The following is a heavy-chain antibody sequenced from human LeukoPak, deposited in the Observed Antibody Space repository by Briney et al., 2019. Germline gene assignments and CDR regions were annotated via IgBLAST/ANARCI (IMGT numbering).Heavy chain of an antibody. Sequence: SETHSLTCTISGGSISTYYWSWIRQPPGKGLEWIGYIYYTGSTNYNPSLKSRVTFSVDTSKNHFSLKLISVTAADTAVYYCARREDFWYFDLWGRGSLVTVSS. CDR3: ARREDFWYFDL. CDR2: IYYTGST. V-gene: IGHV4-59*08. CDR1: GGSISTYY. J-gene: IGHJ2*01.